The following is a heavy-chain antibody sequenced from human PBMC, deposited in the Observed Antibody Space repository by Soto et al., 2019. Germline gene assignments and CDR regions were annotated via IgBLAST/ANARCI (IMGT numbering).Heavy chain of an antibody. CDR1: GYSFTSYG. D-gene: IGHD6-6*01. J-gene: IGHJ6*03. CDR3: ARTDSSSSKFSYYYYYMDV. V-gene: IGHV5-51*01. Sequence: PGESLKISCKGSGYSFTSYGIGWVRQMPGKGLEWMGIIYPGDSDTRYSPSFQGQVTISADKSISTAYLQWSSLKASDTAMYYCARTDSSSSKFSYYYYYMDVWGKGTTVTVSS. CDR2: IYPGDSDT.